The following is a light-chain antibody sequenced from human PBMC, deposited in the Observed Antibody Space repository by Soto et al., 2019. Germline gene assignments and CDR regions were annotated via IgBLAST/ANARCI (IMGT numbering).Light chain of an antibody. V-gene: IGKV3-15*01. J-gene: IGKJ1*01. Sequence: EIVMTQSPVTLTVSPGERATLYCRASQSISSNLAWHQQKPGQAPRLLIYGASTSATGIPDRFSGSGSGTDFTLTISSLQSEDLAVYYCQQFNNWPWTFGQGTKVEI. CDR3: QQFNNWPWT. CDR1: QSISSN. CDR2: GAS.